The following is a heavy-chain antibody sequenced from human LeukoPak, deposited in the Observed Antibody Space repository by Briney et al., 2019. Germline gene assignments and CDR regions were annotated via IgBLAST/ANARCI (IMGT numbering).Heavy chain of an antibody. CDR2: ISPSGDKT. CDR3: ARIPRFLEWLLSIYFDY. V-gene: IGHV3-23*01. J-gene: IGHJ4*02. D-gene: IGHD3-3*01. Sequence: GGSLRLSCAASGFSFTFYGMSWGRQAPGKGLEWVSVISPSGDKTYYADSVKGRFTISRDNSKDTLYLQMNVLRTEDTAIYYCARIPRFLEWLLSIYFDYWGQGTLVTVSS. CDR1: GFSFTFYG.